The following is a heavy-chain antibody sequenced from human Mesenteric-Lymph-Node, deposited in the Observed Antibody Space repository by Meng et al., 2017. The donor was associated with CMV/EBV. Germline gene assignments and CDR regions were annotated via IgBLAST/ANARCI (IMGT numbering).Heavy chain of an antibody. D-gene: IGHD3-16*01. CDR2: INPDGNEE. V-gene: IGHV3-7*01. CDR3: ARDVGGFDY. J-gene: IGHJ4*02. Sequence: GESLKISCAASGFTFSTYWLTWVRQAPGKRLEWVANINPDGNEEYYVDSVKGRFSISRDNAKNSLYLQMNSLRADDTAVYYCARDVGGFDYWGQGTLVTVSS. CDR1: GFTFSTYW.